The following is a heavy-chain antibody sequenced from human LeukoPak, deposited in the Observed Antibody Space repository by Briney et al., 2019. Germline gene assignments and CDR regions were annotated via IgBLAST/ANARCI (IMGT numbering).Heavy chain of an antibody. Sequence: PGGSLRLSCAASGFTFSSYSMNWVRQAPGKGLEWVSAISGSGGSTYYADSVKGRFTISRDNSKNTLYLQMNSLRAEDTAVYYCAKGVGYSSGWYYFDYWGQGTLVTVSS. V-gene: IGHV3-23*01. CDR1: GFTFSSYS. CDR3: AKGVGYSSGWYYFDY. CDR2: ISGSGGST. J-gene: IGHJ4*02. D-gene: IGHD6-19*01.